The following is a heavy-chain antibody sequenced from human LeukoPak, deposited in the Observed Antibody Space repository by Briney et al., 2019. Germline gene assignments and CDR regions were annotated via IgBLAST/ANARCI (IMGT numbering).Heavy chain of an antibody. CDR3: IRQNCSGGSCSHVDY. J-gene: IGHJ4*02. CDR1: GFTFSGFY. CDR2: IRTKPHTYTT. Sequence: GGSLKLSCAASGFTFSGFYMHWVRQASGKGLEWVGLIRTKPHTYTTVYAASVQGRFTISRDDSKNTAYLQMNSLKAEDTAVYYCIRQNCSGGSCSHVDYLGQGTLVTVSS. D-gene: IGHD2-15*01. V-gene: IGHV3-73*01.